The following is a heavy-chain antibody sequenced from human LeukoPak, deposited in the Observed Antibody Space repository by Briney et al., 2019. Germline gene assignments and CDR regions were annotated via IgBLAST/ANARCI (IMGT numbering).Heavy chain of an antibody. CDR3: ARDHDAAFDI. Sequence: GGSLRLSCAASGFTFSTYWMSWVRQAPGKGLEWVANIKQDGGDKYYVDSVKGRFTISRDNAKNSLYLQMNSLRAEDTAVYYCARDHDAAFDIWGQGTMVTVSS. CDR1: GFTFSTYW. CDR2: IKQDGGDK. J-gene: IGHJ3*02. V-gene: IGHV3-7*01.